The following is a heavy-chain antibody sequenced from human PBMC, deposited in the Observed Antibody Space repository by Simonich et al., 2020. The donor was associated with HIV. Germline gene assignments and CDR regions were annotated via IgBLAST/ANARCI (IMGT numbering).Heavy chain of an antibody. CDR3: ARVGIRMYAFDI. D-gene: IGHD1-20*01. CDR1: GGSISSDGYY. Sequence: QVQLQESGPGLVKPSQTLSLTCTVSGGSISSDGYYWGWIRQHPGKGLEWIGYIYYSGNTYYNPSLKRRVTISVDTSKNQFSLKLSSVTAADTAVYYCARVGIRMYAFDIWGQGTMVTVSS. J-gene: IGHJ3*02. V-gene: IGHV4-31*03. CDR2: IYYSGNT.